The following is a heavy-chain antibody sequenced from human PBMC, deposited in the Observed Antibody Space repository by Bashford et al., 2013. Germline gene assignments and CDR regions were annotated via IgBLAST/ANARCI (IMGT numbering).Heavy chain of an antibody. J-gene: IGHJ4*02. CDR2: INHSGST. D-gene: IGHD3-22*01. CDR1: GGSFSGYY. V-gene: IGHV4-34*01. CDR3: ARGPTYYYDSSGYYYSDY. Sequence: LSLTCAVYGGSFSGYYWSWIRQPPGKGLEWIGEINHSGSTNYNPSLKSRVTISVDTSKNQFSLRLNSVTAADTAVYYCARGPTYYYDSSGYYYSDYWGQGTLVTVSS.